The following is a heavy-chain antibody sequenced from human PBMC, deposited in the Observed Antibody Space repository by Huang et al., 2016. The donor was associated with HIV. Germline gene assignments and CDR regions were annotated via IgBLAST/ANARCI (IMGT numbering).Heavy chain of an antibody. D-gene: IGHD3-22*01. V-gene: IGHV1-18*04. CDR3: GGSSGYWSFDY. CDR2: ISTNNGDT. CDR1: DDTFTSYG. J-gene: IGHJ4*02. Sequence: QVQLVQSGGEVKKTGASVKVSCKASDDTFTSYGISWVRQAPGQGLEWMGWISTNNGDTNYAQKFQGRVTMTTDTSTSTAYMELRSLRSDDTAVYYCGGSSGYWSFDYWGQGTLVTVSS.